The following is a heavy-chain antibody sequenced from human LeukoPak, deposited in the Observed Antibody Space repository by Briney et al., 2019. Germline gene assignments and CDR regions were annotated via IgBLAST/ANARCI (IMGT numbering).Heavy chain of an antibody. D-gene: IGHD6-19*01. J-gene: IGHJ6*02. V-gene: IGHV4-59*01. CDR2: IYYSGST. CDR3: ARAPGWLYYYGMDV. Sequence: PSETLSLTCTVSGGSISSYYWSWIRQPPGKGLEWIGYIYYSGSTNYNPSLKSRVTISVDTSKNQFSLKLSSVTAADTAVYYCARAPGWLYYYGMDVWGQGTTVTVSS. CDR1: GGSISSYY.